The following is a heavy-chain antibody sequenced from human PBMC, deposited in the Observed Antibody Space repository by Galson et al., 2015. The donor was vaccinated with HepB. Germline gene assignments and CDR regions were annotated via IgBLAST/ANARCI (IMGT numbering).Heavy chain of an antibody. CDR3: ARDRGSSSHYYYGMDV. Sequence: ETLSLTCTVSGASISTTPYCWGWIRQPPGKGLEWIGTICYSGSTNYNPSLKSRVTISVDTSKNQFSLKLSSVTAADTAVYYCARDRGSSSHYYYGMDVWGQGTTVTVSS. V-gene: IGHV4-39*07. CDR1: GASISTTPYC. D-gene: IGHD6-6*01. CDR2: ICYSGST. J-gene: IGHJ6*02.